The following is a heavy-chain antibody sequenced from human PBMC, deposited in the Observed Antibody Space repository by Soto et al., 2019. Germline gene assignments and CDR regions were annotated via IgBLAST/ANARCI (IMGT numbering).Heavy chain of an antibody. D-gene: IGHD3-10*01. V-gene: IGHV1-69*02. CDR2: IIPILGIA. Sequence: QVQLVQSGAEVKKPGSSVKVSCKASGGTFSSYTISWVRQAPGQGLEWMGRIIPILGIANYAQKFQGRVTITADKSTSTAYMELSSLRSEDTAVYYCASLSEDSGTQGGMGYWGQGTLVTVSS. CDR3: ASLSEDSGTQGGMGY. CDR1: GGTFSSYT. J-gene: IGHJ4*02.